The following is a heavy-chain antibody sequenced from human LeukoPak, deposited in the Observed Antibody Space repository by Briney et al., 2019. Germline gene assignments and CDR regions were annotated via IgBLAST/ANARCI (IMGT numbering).Heavy chain of an antibody. CDR3: ARDQGI. CDR1: GGSFSGYY. J-gene: IGHJ3*02. V-gene: IGHV4-59*01. Sequence: PSETLSLTCAVYGGSFSGYYWSWIRQPPGKGLEWIGYIYYSGSTNYNPSLKSRVTISVDTSKNQFSLKLSSVTAADTAVYYCARDQGIWGQGTMVTVSS. CDR2: IYYSGST.